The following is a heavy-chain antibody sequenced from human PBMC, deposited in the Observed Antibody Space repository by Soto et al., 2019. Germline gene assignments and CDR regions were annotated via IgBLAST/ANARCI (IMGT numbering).Heavy chain of an antibody. D-gene: IGHD3-10*01. V-gene: IGHV3-53*01. Sequence: EVQLVESGGGLIQPGGSLRLSCAVSGFSVSSTYMSWVRQAPGKGLEWVSVMYSGGSAYYADSVKGRFSISRENSKNTLSLQMNSLRAEDTAVYYCARVMMVRGVVFEYWGPGTLVTVSS. J-gene: IGHJ4*02. CDR2: MYSGGSA. CDR3: ARVMMVRGVVFEY. CDR1: GFSVSSTY.